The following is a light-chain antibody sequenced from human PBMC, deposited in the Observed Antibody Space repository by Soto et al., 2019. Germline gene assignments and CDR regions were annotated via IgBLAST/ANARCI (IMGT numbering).Light chain of an antibody. V-gene: IGLV1-51*01. CDR1: SSNIGGNS. CDR2: DDD. J-gene: IGLJ1*01. CDR3: GSWDSSLSAYV. Sequence: QSVMTQPPSVSAAPGQRVTISCSGSSSNIGGNSVSWYQQLPGTAPKLLIYDDDKRPSGIPDRCSGSKSGTSATLGITGFQNGDEADYYCGSWDSSLSAYVFGTGTKLTVL.